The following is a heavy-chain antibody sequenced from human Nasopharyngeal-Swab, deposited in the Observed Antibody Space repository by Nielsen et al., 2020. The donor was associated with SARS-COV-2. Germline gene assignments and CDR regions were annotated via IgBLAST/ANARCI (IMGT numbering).Heavy chain of an antibody. CDR3: SASVATRSDY. D-gene: IGHD1-14*01. J-gene: IGHJ4*02. CDR2: VKSKSKNYVT. CDR1: GFTFSGSS. V-gene: IGHV3-73*01. Sequence: GSLTLSCAASGFTFSGSSMHWVRQAPGKGLEWVGHVKSKSKNYVTTYSGSMKGRFTISRDDSKNTAYLQMDSLQAEDTAIYYCSASVATRSDYWGQGTLVTVSS.